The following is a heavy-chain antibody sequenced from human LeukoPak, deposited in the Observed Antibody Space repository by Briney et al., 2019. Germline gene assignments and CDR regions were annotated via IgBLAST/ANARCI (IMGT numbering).Heavy chain of an antibody. V-gene: IGHV4-34*01. Sequence: SETLSLTCAVYGGSFSGYYWSWIRQPPGKGLEWIGEINHSGSTNYNPSLKSRVTTSEDTSRNQFSLKLNSVTAADTAVYYCARGSGTYYYDSGGYLNWFDPWGQGILVTVSS. CDR1: GGSFSGYY. J-gene: IGHJ5*02. D-gene: IGHD3-22*01. CDR2: INHSGST. CDR3: ARGSGTYYYDSGGYLNWFDP.